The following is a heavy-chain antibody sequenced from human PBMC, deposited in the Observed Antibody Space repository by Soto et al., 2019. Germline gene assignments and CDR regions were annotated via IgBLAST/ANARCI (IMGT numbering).Heavy chain of an antibody. CDR1: GGSISSVGYY. D-gene: IGHD2-15*01. J-gene: IGHJ3*02. V-gene: IGHV4-31*03. CDR3: AREQGGNGAFDI. Sequence: QVQLQESRPGLVTPSQTLSLTCTVSGGSISSVGYYWSWIRQHPGKRLEWIGYIYYSGSTYYNPSLKSRVTISVDTSKNQFALKLSSVTAADTAVYYCAREQGGNGAFDIWGQGTMVTVSS. CDR2: IYYSGST.